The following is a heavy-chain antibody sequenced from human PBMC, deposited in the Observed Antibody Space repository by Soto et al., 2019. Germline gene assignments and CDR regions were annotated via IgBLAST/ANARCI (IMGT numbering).Heavy chain of an antibody. J-gene: IGHJ6*03. D-gene: IGHD6-6*01. CDR2: ILSSGASI. CDR1: VVTFSSFS. V-gene: IGHV3-21*01. CDR3: ARDFGEQLVRRGFYNYYMDV. Sequence: VQLVESGGGLVKPGGSLRLSCAASVVTFSSFSFNWVRQAPGKGLEWVSFILSSGASIYYADSVKGRFTISRDNAKTSQYLQMKGLKDEDTAVYYCARDFGEQLVRRGFYNYYMDVWGKGTTVTVSS.